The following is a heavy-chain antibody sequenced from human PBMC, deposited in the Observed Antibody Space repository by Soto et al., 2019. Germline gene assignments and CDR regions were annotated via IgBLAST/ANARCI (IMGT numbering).Heavy chain of an antibody. CDR1: GGSFSGYY. CDR2: INHSGST. J-gene: IGHJ6*02. CDR3: ARGRRGYYYYGMDV. Sequence: LSLTCAVYGGSFSGYYWSWIRQPPGKGLEWIGEINHSGSTNYNPSLKSRVTISVDTSKNQFSLKLSSVTAADTAVYYCARGRRGYYYYGMDVWGQGTTVTVSS. V-gene: IGHV4-34*01.